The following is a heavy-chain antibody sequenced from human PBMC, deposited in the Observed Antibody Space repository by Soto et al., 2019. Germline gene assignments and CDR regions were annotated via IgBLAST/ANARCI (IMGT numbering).Heavy chain of an antibody. J-gene: IGHJ6*02. Sequence: SETLSLTCTVSGGSISSGGYYWSWIRQHPGKGLGWIGSIYYSGSTYYNPSLKSRVTISVDTSKNQFSLKLSSVTAADTAVYYCARDRRCSSTSCYTWVWDYYYGMDVWGQGTTVTVSS. CDR3: ARDRRCSSTSCYTWVWDYYYGMDV. D-gene: IGHD2-2*02. CDR2: IYYSGST. V-gene: IGHV4-31*03. CDR1: GGSISSGGYY.